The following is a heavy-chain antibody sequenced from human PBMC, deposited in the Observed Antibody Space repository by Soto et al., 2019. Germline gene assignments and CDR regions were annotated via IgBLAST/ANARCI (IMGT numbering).Heavy chain of an antibody. CDR1: GGSVSISSSTYY. J-gene: IGHJ6*02. Sequence: SETLSLTCTVSGGSVSISSSTYYWGWIRQPPEKGLEWIGSISYNGRTYYTPSLKSRVTISVDTSKNQFSLKLNSVTAADTAMYYCARHKTDYGMDVWGQGTTVTVSS. CDR2: ISYNGRT. V-gene: IGHV4-39*01. CDR3: ARHKTDYGMDV.